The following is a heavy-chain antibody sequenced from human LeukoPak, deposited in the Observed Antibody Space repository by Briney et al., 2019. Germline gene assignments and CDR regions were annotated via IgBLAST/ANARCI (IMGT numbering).Heavy chain of an antibody. J-gene: IGHJ4*02. CDR2: ISGSGGST. Sequence: GGSLRLSCAGSGFTFSSYAMGWVRQAPGHGLEWGSAISGSGGSTYYADSVKGRFTISRDNSKNTLYLQMNSLRAEDTAVYYCAKDTIQLWPTQDYWGQGTLVTVSS. D-gene: IGHD5-18*01. CDR3: AKDTIQLWPTQDY. CDR1: GFTFSSYA. V-gene: IGHV3-23*01.